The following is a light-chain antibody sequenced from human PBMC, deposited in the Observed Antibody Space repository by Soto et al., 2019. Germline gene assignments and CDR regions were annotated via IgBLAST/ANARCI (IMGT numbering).Light chain of an antibody. CDR1: SSNIGAGYD. CDR2: GNN. V-gene: IGLV1-40*01. CDR3: QSFDSSLSVV. Sequence: QLVLTQPPSVSGAPGQRVTISCTGSSSNIGAGYDVHWYQHLPGTAPKLLIYGNNNRPSGVPDRFSGSKSGTSASLAITGLQAEDEADYYCQSFDSSLSVVFGGGTKLTVL. J-gene: IGLJ2*01.